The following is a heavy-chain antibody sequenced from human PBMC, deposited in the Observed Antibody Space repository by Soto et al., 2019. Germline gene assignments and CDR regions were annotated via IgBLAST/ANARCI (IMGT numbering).Heavy chain of an antibody. CDR1: GGSFSGYY. J-gene: IGHJ6*02. CDR3: ARGRVVTTANYYYGMDV. V-gene: IGHV4-34*01. CDR2: INHSGST. D-gene: IGHD2-21*02. Sequence: SETLSLTCAVYGGSFSGYYWSWIRQPPGKGLEWIGEINHSGSTNYNPSLKGRVTISVDTSENQFSLKLSSVTAADTAVYYCARGRVVTTANYYYGMDVWGQGTTVTVSS.